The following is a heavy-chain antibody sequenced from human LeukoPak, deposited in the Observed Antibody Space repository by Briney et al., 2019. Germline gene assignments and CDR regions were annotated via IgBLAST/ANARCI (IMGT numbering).Heavy chain of an antibody. CDR3: ARERAVTTYYYFDY. CDR2: IYSNGDT. D-gene: IGHD4-17*01. J-gene: IGHJ4*02. CDR1: GGSISSGPYY. Sequence: SETLSLTCTVSGGSISSGPYYWNWIRQSAGKGLEWIGRIYSNGDTDYHPSLKSRVTISLDTPKNQFSLKLRSVTAADTAVYYCARERAVTTYYYFDYWGQGTLVTVPS. V-gene: IGHV4-61*10.